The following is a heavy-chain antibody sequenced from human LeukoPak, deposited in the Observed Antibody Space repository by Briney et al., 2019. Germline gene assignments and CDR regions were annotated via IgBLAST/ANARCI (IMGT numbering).Heavy chain of an antibody. CDR3: ARLNKVVAASNY. V-gene: IGHV4-59*08. CDR2: IHYSGST. J-gene: IGHJ4*02. D-gene: IGHD2-15*01. CDR1: GGSISSYY. Sequence: PSETLALTCTVSGGSISSYYWSWIRQPPGKGLECIGYIHYSGSTNHNPSLKSRVTISVDMSKNQFSLKLSSVTVADTAVYYCARLNKVVAASNYWGQGTLVTVSS.